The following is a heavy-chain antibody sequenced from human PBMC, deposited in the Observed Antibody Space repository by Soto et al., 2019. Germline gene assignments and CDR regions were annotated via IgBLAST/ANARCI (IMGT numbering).Heavy chain of an antibody. CDR3: ATTLNLYYDILTGHPYDY. V-gene: IGHV1-24*01. D-gene: IGHD3-9*01. Sequence: ASVKVSCKVSGYTLTELSMHWVRQAPGKGLEWMGGFDPEDGETIYAQKFQGRVTMTEDTSTDTAYMELSSLRSEDTAVYYCATTLNLYYDILTGHPYDYWGQGTLVTVSS. CDR1: GYTLTELS. J-gene: IGHJ4*02. CDR2: FDPEDGET.